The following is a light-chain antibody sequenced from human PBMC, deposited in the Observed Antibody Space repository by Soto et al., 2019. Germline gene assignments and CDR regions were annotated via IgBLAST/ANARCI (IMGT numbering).Light chain of an antibody. CDR2: G. CDR1: SSNIGAGYP. V-gene: IGLV1-40*01. Sequence: QSVLTQPPSVSGAPGQRVTISCTGSSSNIGAGYPVHWYQQLPGTAPKLLVAGNRPSGVPDRFSVSKSGASASLAITGLQAEDAADSYCQSYDSSLSRRWVFGGGTKLTVL. CDR3: QSYDSSLSRRWV. J-gene: IGLJ3*02.